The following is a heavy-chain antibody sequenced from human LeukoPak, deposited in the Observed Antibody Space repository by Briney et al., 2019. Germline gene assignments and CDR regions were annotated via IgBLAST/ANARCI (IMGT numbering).Heavy chain of an antibody. CDR1: GFTFDDYG. CDR3: ARAKDCSSTTCPFDI. D-gene: IGHD2-2*01. V-gene: IGHV3-20*04. Sequence: PGGSLRLSCAASGFTFDDYGMSWVRQVPGKGLEWVPGINWNSGSTGYADSVKGRFTISRDNAKSSLYLQMNSLRAEDTALYFCARAKDCSSTTCPFDIWGQGTMVTVSS. J-gene: IGHJ3*02. CDR2: INWNSGST.